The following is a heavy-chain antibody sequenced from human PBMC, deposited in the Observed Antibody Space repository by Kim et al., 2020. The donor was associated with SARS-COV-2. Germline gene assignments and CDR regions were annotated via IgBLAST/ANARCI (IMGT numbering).Heavy chain of an antibody. CDR1: GFTFSSYA. V-gene: IGHV3-23*01. D-gene: IGHD3-10*01. CDR3: AKRERSGSGSANDY. J-gene: IGHJ4*02. Sequence: GGSLRLSCAASGFTFSSYAMSWVRQAPGKGLEWVSAISGSGGSTYYADSVKGRFTISRDNSKNTLYLQMNSLRAEDTAVYYCAKRERSGSGSANDYWGQGTLVTVSS. CDR2: ISGSGGST.